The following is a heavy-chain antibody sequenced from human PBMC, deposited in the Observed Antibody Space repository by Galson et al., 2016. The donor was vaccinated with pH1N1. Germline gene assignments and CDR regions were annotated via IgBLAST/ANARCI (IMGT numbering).Heavy chain of an antibody. CDR2: ILYDGTNE. Sequence: SLRLSCAASGLTFTSYAMHWVRQAPGKGLEWVAVILYDGTNEYYADSVKGRFTISRDKTQSTVYLQMNSLRTEDTAVYYWARDSEYSGHEGFHWAQGTLVIVSS. CDR1: GLTFTSYA. D-gene: IGHD5-12*01. V-gene: IGHV3-30*04. J-gene: IGHJ4*02. CDR3: ARDSEYSGHEGFH.